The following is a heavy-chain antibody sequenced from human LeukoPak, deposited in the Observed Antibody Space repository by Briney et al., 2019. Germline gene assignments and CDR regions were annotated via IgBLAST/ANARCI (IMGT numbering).Heavy chain of an antibody. V-gene: IGHV5-51*01. Sequence: GESLKISCQGSGYSFTSYWIGWVRQMPGKGLEWMGIIYPGDSDTRYSPSFQGQVTISADKSISTAYLQWSSLKASDTAMYYCARPVSDSSGYYPIYFDYWGQGTLVTVSS. J-gene: IGHJ4*02. CDR1: GYSFTSYW. D-gene: IGHD3-22*01. CDR2: IYPGDSDT. CDR3: ARPVSDSSGYYPIYFDY.